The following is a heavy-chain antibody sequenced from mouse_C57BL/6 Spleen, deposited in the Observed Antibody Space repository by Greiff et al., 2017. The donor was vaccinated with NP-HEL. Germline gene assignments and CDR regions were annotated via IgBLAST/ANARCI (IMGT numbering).Heavy chain of an antibody. CDR1: GYTFTSYW. J-gene: IGHJ3*01. Sequence: VQLQQPGTELVKPGASVKLSCKASGYTFTSYWMHWVKQRPGQGLEWIGNINPSNGGTNYNEKFKSKATLTVDKSSSTAYMQLSSLTSEDSAVYYCARGGFGMAPWFAYWGQGTLVTVSA. CDR2: INPSNGGT. CDR3: ARGGFGMAPWFAY. V-gene: IGHV1-53*01.